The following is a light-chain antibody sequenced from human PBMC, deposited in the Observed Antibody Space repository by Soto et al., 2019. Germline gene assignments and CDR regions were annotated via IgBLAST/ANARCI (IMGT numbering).Light chain of an antibody. Sequence: IVMTRSPATLSVSPVERATLSCRASQSVSSNLAWYQQKPGQAPRLLIYGASSRATGIPDRFSGSGSGTDITLTISRLEPEDFAVYYCQQYGNSPRTFGQGTKVDIK. J-gene: IGKJ1*01. V-gene: IGKV3-20*01. CDR2: GAS. CDR3: QQYGNSPRT. CDR1: QSVSSN.